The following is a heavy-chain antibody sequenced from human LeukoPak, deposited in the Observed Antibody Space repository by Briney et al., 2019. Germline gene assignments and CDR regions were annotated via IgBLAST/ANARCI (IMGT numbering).Heavy chain of an antibody. D-gene: IGHD6-13*01. CDR3: ARGRGIAL. CDR2: IEDDGNKK. CDR1: GFTLSNFW. V-gene: IGHV3-7*01. Sequence: GESLRLSCATSGFTLSNFWMNWVRQAPGKGLEWVANIEDDGNKKNYVDSVKGRFPISSDNVKNSIYLQMNSLRADDTAVYYCARGRGIALWGQGTLVTVSS. J-gene: IGHJ4*02.